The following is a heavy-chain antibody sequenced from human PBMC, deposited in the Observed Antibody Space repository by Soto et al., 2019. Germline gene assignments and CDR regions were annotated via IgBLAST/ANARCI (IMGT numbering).Heavy chain of an antibody. Sequence: EVQLLESGGGLVQPGGSLRISCATSGFTFSDYGINWVRQAPGKGLEWVSGITTTGRSTFLADSVRGRFTISRDNLNNIVYLQMNSLRADDTALYYCTKDADVYDFAFDSWGQGTMVTVSS. CDR3: TKDADVYDFAFDS. D-gene: IGHD3-3*01. J-gene: IGHJ3*02. CDR1: GFTFSDYG. V-gene: IGHV3-23*01. CDR2: ITTTGRST.